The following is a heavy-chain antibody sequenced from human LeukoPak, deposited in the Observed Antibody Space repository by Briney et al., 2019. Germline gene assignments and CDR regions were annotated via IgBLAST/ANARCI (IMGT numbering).Heavy chain of an antibody. CDR1: GASISSSNW. D-gene: IGHD3-10*01. V-gene: IGHV4-4*02. J-gene: IGHJ5*02. Sequence: SGTLSLTCAVSGASISSSNWWSWVRQPPGRGLEWIGEIYHSGSTNYNPSLKSRATISLDKSKNQFSLKLNSVTAADTAVYYCARGGVYYGSGSNWFDPWGQGTLVTVSS. CDR2: IYHSGST. CDR3: ARGGVYYGSGSNWFDP.